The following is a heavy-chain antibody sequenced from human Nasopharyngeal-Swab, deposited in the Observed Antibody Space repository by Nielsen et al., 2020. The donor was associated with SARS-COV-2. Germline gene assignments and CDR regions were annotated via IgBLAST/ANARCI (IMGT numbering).Heavy chain of an antibody. J-gene: IGHJ4*02. D-gene: IGHD2-21*01. CDR2: IYASGSS. CDR3: ARGGDGGLAHFDY. CDR1: DGSISSYY. V-gene: IGHV4-4*07. Sequence: SETLSLTCTVSDGSISSYYWSWIRQSAGKGLEWIGRIYASGSSNYNPSFSSRVTMSVNTSKNQFSLKLSSVTAADTAVYYCARGGDGGLAHFDYWGQGNLVTVSS.